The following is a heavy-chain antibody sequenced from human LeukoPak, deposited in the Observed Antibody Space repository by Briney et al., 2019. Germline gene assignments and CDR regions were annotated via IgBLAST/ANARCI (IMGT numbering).Heavy chain of an antibody. CDR3: ARGRLDTAMVGDY. CDR2: ISSSSSYT. D-gene: IGHD5-18*01. Sequence: SGGSLRLSCAASGFTFSDYYMSWIRQAPGKGLEWVSYISSSSSYTNYADSVKGRFTISRDNAKNSLYLQMNSLRAEDTAVYYCARGRLDTAMVGDYWGQGTLVTVSS. V-gene: IGHV3-11*06. CDR1: GFTFSDYY. J-gene: IGHJ4*02.